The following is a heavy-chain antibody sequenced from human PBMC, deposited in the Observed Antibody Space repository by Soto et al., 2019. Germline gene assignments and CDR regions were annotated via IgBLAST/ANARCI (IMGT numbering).Heavy chain of an antibody. D-gene: IGHD6-19*01. V-gene: IGHV3-66*01. CDR3: ARGGSVDAFDF. Sequence: EVQLVESGGGLVQPGGSLRLSCAASGLSVSSKSMNWVRQPPGKGLEWVSVIYSGGNTYYSDSVKGRFSISRDNSKNTVNLQMNSLRAEDTAVYYCARGGSVDAFDFWGQGTLVTVSS. CDR1: GLSVSSKS. J-gene: IGHJ3*01. CDR2: IYSGGNT.